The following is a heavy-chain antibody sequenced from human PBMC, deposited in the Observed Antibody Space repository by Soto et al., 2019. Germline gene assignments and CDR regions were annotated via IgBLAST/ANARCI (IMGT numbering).Heavy chain of an antibody. J-gene: IGHJ3*02. CDR3: AKDLAPTYKYDSRDACDI. CDR2: ISGNGSAT. CDR1: GFMFNNYA. V-gene: IGHV3-23*01. Sequence: GGSLRLSCEASGFMFNNYAMNWVRQAPGKGLEWVSRISGNGSATYYTDSVKGRFTISRDSSKKTLYLRMNSLGADDTAVYYCAKDLAPTYKYDSRDACDIWGQGTMVTVSS. D-gene: IGHD3-22*01.